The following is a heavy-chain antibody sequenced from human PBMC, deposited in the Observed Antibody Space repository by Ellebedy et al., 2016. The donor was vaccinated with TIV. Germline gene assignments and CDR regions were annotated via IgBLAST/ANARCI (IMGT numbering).Heavy chain of an antibody. J-gene: IGHJ5*02. D-gene: IGHD4-17*01. CDR2: IYQDGSEK. CDR3: ARRGSYGDYAVQVNPWFDP. V-gene: IGHV3-7*01. Sequence: GESLKIFCAASGFSFRNYWMGWVRQAPGKGLEWVANIYQDGSEKYYVDSVKGRFTISRDNAKNSLYLQMNGLRAEDTAVYYCARRGSYGDYAVQVNPWFDPWGQGTLVTVSS. CDR1: GFSFRNYW.